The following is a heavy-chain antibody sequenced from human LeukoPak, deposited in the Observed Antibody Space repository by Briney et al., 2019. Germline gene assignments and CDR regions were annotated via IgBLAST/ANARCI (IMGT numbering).Heavy chain of an antibody. CDR1: GYTFTNSY. Sequence: ASVKVSCKASGYTFTNSYIRWVRQAPGQVLEWMGLINPDGGNTNYAQNFQGRVTLTRDTSTSTVYMELSSLRSEDTAIYYCARIRDGYNDAYDLWGQGTVVTVSS. CDR3: ARIRDGYNDAYDL. V-gene: IGHV1-46*01. D-gene: IGHD5-24*01. J-gene: IGHJ3*01. CDR2: INPDGGNT.